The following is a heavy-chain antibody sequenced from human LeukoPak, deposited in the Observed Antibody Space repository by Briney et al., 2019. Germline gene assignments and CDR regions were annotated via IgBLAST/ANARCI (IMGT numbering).Heavy chain of an antibody. J-gene: IGHJ6*03. D-gene: IGHD3-10*01. V-gene: IGHV3-9*01. Sequence: PGRSLRLSCVASGFSFDDYDMHWVRQAPGRGLEWVPGISWSGGSLGYADSVKGRFTISRDNAKNSLYLQMSSLRGEDSALYYCAKNGDSRAYYYFYMDVWGKGTTVTVSS. CDR2: ISWSGGSL. CDR3: AKNGDSRAYYYFYMDV. CDR1: GFSFDDYD.